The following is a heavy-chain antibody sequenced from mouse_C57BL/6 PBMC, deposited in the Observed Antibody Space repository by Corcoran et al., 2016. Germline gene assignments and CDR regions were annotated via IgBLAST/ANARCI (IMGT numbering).Heavy chain of an antibody. CDR3: ARWGLRPETAMDY. CDR2: INTYSGVP. D-gene: IGHD2-4*01. V-gene: IGHV9-3*01. CDR1: GYTFTTYG. J-gene: IGHJ4*01. Sequence: QIQLVQSGPELKKPGETVKISCKASGYTFTTYGMSWVKQAPGKGLKWMGWINTYSGVPTYADDFKGRFAFSLETSASTAYLQINNLKNEDTATYFCARWGLRPETAMDYWGQGTSVTVSS.